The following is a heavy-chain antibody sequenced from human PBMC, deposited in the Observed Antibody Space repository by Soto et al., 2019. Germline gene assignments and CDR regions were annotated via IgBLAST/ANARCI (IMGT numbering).Heavy chain of an antibody. J-gene: IGHJ6*02. Sequence: QVQLVQSGAEVKKPGSSVKVSCKASGGTFSSYAISWVRQAPGQGLEWMGGIIPIFGTANYAQKFQGGVTITADEATSTAYMELSSLRSEDTAVYYCARVRIAARLPLYGMDVWGQGTTVTVSS. CDR1: GGTFSSYA. CDR2: IIPIFGTA. V-gene: IGHV1-69*12. D-gene: IGHD6-6*01. CDR3: ARVRIAARLPLYGMDV.